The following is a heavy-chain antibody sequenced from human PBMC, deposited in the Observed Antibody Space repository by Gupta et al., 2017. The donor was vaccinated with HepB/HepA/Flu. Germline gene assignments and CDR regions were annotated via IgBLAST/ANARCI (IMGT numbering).Heavy chain of an antibody. CDR3: ARDRWPKATRGALDY. J-gene: IGHJ4*02. D-gene: IGHD1-14*01. CDR2: ISSSSSYI. V-gene: IGHV3-21*01. Sequence: EVQLVESGGGLVKPGGSLRLSRAASGFTFSSYSMNWVRKAPGKGLEWVSSISSSSSYIYYADSVKGRFTISRDNAKNSLYLQMNSLRAEDTAVYYCARDRWPKATRGALDYWGQGTLVTVSS. CDR1: GFTFSSYS.